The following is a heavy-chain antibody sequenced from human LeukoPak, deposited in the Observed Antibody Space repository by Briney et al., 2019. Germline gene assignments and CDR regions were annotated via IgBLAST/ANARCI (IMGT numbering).Heavy chain of an antibody. J-gene: IGHJ4*02. CDR1: GGSISSYY. V-gene: IGHV4-4*07. Sequence: SETLSLTCTVSGGSISSYYWSWIRQPAGKGLEWIGRIYTSGSTNYNPSLKSRITMSVDTSKNQFSLKLSSVTAADTAVYYCAREGSSSWEDDYWGQGTLVTVSS. D-gene: IGHD6-13*01. CDR2: IYTSGST. CDR3: AREGSSSWEDDY.